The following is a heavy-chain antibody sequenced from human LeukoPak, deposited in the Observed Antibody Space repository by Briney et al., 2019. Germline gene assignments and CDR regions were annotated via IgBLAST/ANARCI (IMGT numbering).Heavy chain of an antibody. CDR3: ARESYNYDSSGCSPGGGLDY. CDR1: GGTFSSYA. J-gene: IGHJ4*02. Sequence: ASVKVSCKPSGGTFSSYAIHWVRQAPGQGLEWMGGIIPIFDTPNYAQKFQGRVTIIADVSTTTAYMELSSLSSEDTAVYYCARESYNYDSSGCSPGGGLDYWGQGTLVTVSS. V-gene: IGHV1-69*13. CDR2: IIPIFDTP. D-gene: IGHD3-22*01.